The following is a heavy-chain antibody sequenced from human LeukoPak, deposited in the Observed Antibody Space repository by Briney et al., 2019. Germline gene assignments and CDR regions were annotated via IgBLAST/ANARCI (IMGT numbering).Heavy chain of an antibody. CDR3: ARSGYQLLPNYHSYYMDV. V-gene: IGHV5-51*01. J-gene: IGHJ6*03. CDR1: GYSFTSYW. Sequence: GESLKISGKGSGYSFTSYWIGWVRQMPGKGLEWMGIIYPGDSDTRYSPSFQGQVTISADKSISTAYLQWSSLKASDTAMYYCARSGYQLLPNYHSYYMDVWGKGTTATVSS. CDR2: IYPGDSDT. D-gene: IGHD2-2*01.